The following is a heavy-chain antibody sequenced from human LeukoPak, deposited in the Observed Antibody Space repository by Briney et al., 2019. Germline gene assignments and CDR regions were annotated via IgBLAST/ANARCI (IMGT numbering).Heavy chain of an antibody. V-gene: IGHV1-18*01. CDR1: GYTFTSYG. CDR2: ISAYNGNT. Sequence: GASVKVSCKASGYTFTSYGISWVRQAPGQGLEWMGWISAYNGNTNYAQKLQGRVTMTTDTSTSTAYMELSSLRSEDTAVYYCARDLVGYDILTGYYDYWGQGTLVTVSS. D-gene: IGHD3-9*01. J-gene: IGHJ4*02. CDR3: ARDLVGYDILTGYYDY.